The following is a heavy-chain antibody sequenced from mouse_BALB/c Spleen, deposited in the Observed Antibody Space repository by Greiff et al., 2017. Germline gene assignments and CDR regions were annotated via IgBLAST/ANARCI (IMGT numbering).Heavy chain of an antibody. Sequence: VMLVESGPGLVAPSQSLSITCTVSGFSLTSYGVHWVRQPPGKGLEWLGVIWAGGSTNYNSALMSRLSISKDNSKSQVFLKMNSLQTDDTAMYYCARSTMITSYAMDYWGQGTSVTVSS. CDR2: IWAGGST. CDR3: ARSTMITSYAMDY. J-gene: IGHJ4*01. V-gene: IGHV2-9*02. CDR1: GFSLTSYG. D-gene: IGHD2-4*01.